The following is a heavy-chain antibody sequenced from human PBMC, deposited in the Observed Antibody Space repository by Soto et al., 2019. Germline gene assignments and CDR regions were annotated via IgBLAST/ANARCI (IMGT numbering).Heavy chain of an antibody. CDR2: ISSSSSYT. V-gene: IGHV3-21*01. CDR1: GFTFSSYS. CDR3: ARDRRYCSGGSCYPGWSDP. D-gene: IGHD2-15*01. J-gene: IGHJ5*02. Sequence: EVQLVESGGGLVKPGGSLRLSCAASGFTFSSYSMNWVRQAPGKGLEWVSSISSSSSYTYYADSVKGRFTISRDNAKNSLYLQMISLRAEDTAVYYCARDRRYCSGGSCYPGWSDPWGQGTLVTVSS.